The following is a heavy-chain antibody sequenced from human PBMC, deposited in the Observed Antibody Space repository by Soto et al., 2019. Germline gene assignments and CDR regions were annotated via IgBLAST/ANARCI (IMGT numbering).Heavy chain of an antibody. CDR1: GFTFSSYS. CDR3: AGGYSSGWMGDSFDY. J-gene: IGHJ4*02. D-gene: IGHD6-19*01. Sequence: EVQLVESGGGLVKPGGSLRLSCAASGFTFSSYSMNWVRQAPGKGLEWVSSISSSSSYIYYADSVKGRFTISRDNAKNSLYLQMNSLRAEDTAVYYCAGGYSSGWMGDSFDYWGQGTLVTVSS. V-gene: IGHV3-21*01. CDR2: ISSSSSYI.